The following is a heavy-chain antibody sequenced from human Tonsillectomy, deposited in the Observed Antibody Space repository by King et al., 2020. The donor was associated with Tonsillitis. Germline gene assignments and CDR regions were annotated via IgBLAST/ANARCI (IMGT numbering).Heavy chain of an antibody. CDR1: GFTFSSYA. Sequence: VQLVESGGGLVQIGGSLRLSCAASGFTFSSYAMSWVRQAPGKGLEWVSSISGSGGSTYSADFVKGRFTISRDNSKNTLYLQMNSLRAEDTAVYYCAKDKVATMPRDAFDLWGQGTMVTVSS. V-gene: IGHV3-23*04. CDR3: AKDKVATMPRDAFDL. D-gene: IGHD5-12*01. J-gene: IGHJ3*01. CDR2: ISGSGGST.